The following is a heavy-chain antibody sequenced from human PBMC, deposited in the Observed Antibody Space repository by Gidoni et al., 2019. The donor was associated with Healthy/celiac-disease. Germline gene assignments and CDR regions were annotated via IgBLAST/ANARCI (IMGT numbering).Heavy chain of an antibody. J-gene: IGHJ3*02. D-gene: IGHD4-17*01. CDR2: ISAYNGNT. Sequence: QVQLVQSGAEVKKPGASVTVSCKASGYTFTSYGISWVRQAPGQALEWMGWISAYNGNTNYAQKLQGRVTMTTDTSTSTAYMELRSLRSDDTAVYYCARGGTQILSIYTVTDAFDIWGQGTMVTVSS. V-gene: IGHV1-18*01. CDR1: GYTFTSYG. CDR3: ARGGTQILSIYTVTDAFDI.